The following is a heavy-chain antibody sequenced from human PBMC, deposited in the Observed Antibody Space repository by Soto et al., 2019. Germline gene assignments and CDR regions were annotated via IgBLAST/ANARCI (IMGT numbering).Heavy chain of an antibody. D-gene: IGHD2-21*01. V-gene: IGHV4-31*03. J-gene: IGHJ5*02. Sequence: SETLSLTCTVSGGSISSGGYYWSWIRQHPGKGLEWIGYIYYSGSTYYNPSLKSRVTISVDTSKNQFSLKLSSVTAADTAVYYCARSLFEGPQNWFDPWGQGTLVTSPQ. CDR2: IYYSGST. CDR3: ARSLFEGPQNWFDP. CDR1: GGSISSGGYY.